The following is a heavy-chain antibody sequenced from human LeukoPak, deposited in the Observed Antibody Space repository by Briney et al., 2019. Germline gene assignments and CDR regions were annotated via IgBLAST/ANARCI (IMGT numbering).Heavy chain of an antibody. J-gene: IGHJ4*02. CDR2: ISAYNGNT. Sequence: ASVKVSCKASGYTFTSYGISWVRQAPGQGLEWMGWISAYNGNTNYAQKLQDRVTMTTDTSTSTAYMELRSLRSDDTAVYYCARDSPGYSYGLSDCWGQGTLVTVSS. CDR3: ARDSPGYSYGLSDC. V-gene: IGHV1-18*01. CDR1: GYTFTSYG. D-gene: IGHD5-18*01.